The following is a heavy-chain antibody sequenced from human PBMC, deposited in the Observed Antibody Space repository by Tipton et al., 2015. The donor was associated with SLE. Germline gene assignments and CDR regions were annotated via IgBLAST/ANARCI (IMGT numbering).Heavy chain of an antibody. CDR3: ARDGYGNGGEFSYYYLDV. D-gene: IGHD5-18*01. CDR1: GFMFGDYA. J-gene: IGHJ6*03. Sequence: SLRLSCSGSGFMFGDYAMSWFRQAPGKGLEWVGFIRSKAYGGTTEYAASARGRFTISRDGSKNIGYLQMNSLKVEDTGVYYCARDGYGNGGEFSYYYLDVWGKGTTVTVSS. CDR2: IRSKAYGGTT. V-gene: IGHV3-49*01.